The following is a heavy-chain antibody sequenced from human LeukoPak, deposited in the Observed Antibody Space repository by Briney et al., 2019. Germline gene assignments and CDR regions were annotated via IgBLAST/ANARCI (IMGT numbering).Heavy chain of an antibody. CDR2: ISSLSNYI. J-gene: IGHJ4*02. CDR1: GFTFSSYA. Sequence: GGSLRLSCAASGFTFSSYAMHWVRQAPGKGLEWVSSISSLSNYIYYADSVKGRFTISRDNAKNSLYLQMNSLRAEDTALYYCARGGGNSGFDYWGQGTLVIVSS. D-gene: IGHD1/OR15-1a*01. CDR3: ARGGGNSGFDY. V-gene: IGHV3-21*01.